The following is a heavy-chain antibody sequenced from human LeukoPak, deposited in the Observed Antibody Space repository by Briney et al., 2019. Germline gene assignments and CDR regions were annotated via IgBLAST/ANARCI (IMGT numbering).Heavy chain of an antibody. CDR1: GFTFSSYG. J-gene: IGHJ4*02. V-gene: IGHV3-33*01. D-gene: IGHD3-22*01. Sequence: GGSLRLSCAASGFTFSSYGMHWVRQAPGKGLEWVAVIWYDGSNKYYADSVKGRFTISRDNSKNTLYLKMNSLRAEDTAVYYCARGARYYDSRGYYYYWGQGTLVTVSS. CDR2: IWYDGSNK. CDR3: ARGARYYDSRGYYYY.